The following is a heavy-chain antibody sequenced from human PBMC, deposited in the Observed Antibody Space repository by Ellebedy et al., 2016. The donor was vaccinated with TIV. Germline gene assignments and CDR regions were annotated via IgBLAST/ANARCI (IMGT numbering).Heavy chain of an antibody. V-gene: IGHV3-23*01. Sequence: PGGSLRLSCAASGFTFSNYAMNWVRQAPGKGLEWVSGISSSGDSTYYADSVKGRFTVSRDNSKNTLFLQVNSLRVEDTAVYYCVRDGSYDYGDYWGQGTVVTVSS. CDR1: GFTFSNYA. CDR3: VRDGSYDYGDY. D-gene: IGHD3-16*01. J-gene: IGHJ4*02. CDR2: ISSSGDST.